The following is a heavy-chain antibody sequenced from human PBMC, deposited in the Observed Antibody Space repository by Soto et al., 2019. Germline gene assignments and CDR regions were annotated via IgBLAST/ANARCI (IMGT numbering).Heavy chain of an antibody. CDR3: ARGQLRYFDWLLSYDY. J-gene: IGHJ4*02. CDR1: GYTFTGYY. Sequence: ASVKVSCKASGYTFTGYYMHWVRQAPGQGLEWMGWINPNSGGTNYAQKLQGRVTMTTDTSTSTAYMELRSLRSDDTAVYYCARGQLRYFDWLLSYDYWGQGTPVTVSS. D-gene: IGHD3-9*01. V-gene: IGHV1-2*02. CDR2: INPNSGGT.